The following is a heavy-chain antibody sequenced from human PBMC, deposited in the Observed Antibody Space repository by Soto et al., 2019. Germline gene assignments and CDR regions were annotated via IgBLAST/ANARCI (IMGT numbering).Heavy chain of an antibody. CDR1: GYTFTSYG. V-gene: IGHV1-18*01. CDR2: ISAYNGNT. CDR3: ARFTRSGWYRGGVDY. Sequence: ASVKVSCKASGYTFTSYGISWVRQAPGQGLEWMGWISAYNGNTNYAQKLQGRVTMTTDTSTSTAYMELRSLRSDDTAVYYCARFTRSGWYRGGVDYWGQGTLVTVSS. D-gene: IGHD6-19*01. J-gene: IGHJ4*02.